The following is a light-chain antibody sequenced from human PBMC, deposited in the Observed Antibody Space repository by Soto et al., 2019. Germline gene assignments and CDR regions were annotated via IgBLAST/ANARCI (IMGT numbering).Light chain of an antibody. CDR3: QQYDNSPIT. J-gene: IGKJ5*01. CDR1: QSVSNN. Sequence: EIVMTHSPATLSVSPGERATLSCRASQSVSNNLAWYQQKPGQAPRLLIYGASTRATAIPARFSGSGSETDFTLTISRLEPEDFAVYYCQQYDNSPITFGQGTRLEIK. CDR2: GAS. V-gene: IGKV3-15*01.